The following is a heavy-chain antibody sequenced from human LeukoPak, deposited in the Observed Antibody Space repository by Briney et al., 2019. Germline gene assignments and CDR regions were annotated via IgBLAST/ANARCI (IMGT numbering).Heavy chain of an antibody. Sequence: GGSLRLSCAASGFTFSDSYMGWIRQAPGKGLECVAYIRPDGSSTYYVDSVKGRFTISRDNAKNSVYLQMNSLRVEDTALYYCSTEPRLLSYWGQGTLVTVSP. CDR2: IRPDGSST. CDR1: GFTFSDSY. V-gene: IGHV3-7*01. CDR3: STEPRLLSY. D-gene: IGHD3-10*01. J-gene: IGHJ4*02.